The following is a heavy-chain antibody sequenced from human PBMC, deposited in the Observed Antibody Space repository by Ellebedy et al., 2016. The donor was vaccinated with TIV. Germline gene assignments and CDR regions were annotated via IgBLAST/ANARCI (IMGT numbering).Heavy chain of an antibody. CDR3: ARVRRGSSGMDV. CDR1: GYTFTANY. D-gene: IGHD6-13*01. V-gene: IGHV1-2*02. J-gene: IGHJ6*02. Sequence: ASVKVFCKASGYTFTANYIHWARQPPGKGLEWMGWINPDSGGTNFARKFQGRVTRTRDTSVNTVYMELSRLESDDTAVYYCARVRRGSSGMDVWGQGTTVTVS. CDR2: INPDSGGT.